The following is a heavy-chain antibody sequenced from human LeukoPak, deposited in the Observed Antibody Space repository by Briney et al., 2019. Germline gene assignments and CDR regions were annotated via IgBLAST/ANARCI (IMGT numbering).Heavy chain of an antibody. V-gene: IGHV3-30*02. D-gene: IGHD6-13*01. CDR1: GFTFSSYA. CDR2: IRYDGSNK. CDR3: AKRGELGKDAFDI. Sequence: GGSLRLSCAASGFTFSSYAMHWVRQAPGKGLEWVAFIRYDGSNKYYADSVKGRFTISRDNSKNTLYLQMNSLRAEDTAVYYCAKRGELGKDAFDIWGQGTMVTVSS. J-gene: IGHJ3*02.